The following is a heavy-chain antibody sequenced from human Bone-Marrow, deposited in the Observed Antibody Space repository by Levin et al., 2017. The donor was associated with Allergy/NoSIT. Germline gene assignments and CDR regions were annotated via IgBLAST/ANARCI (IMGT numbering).Heavy chain of an antibody. J-gene: IGHJ4*02. CDR2: IYGGGSI. D-gene: IGHD3-10*02. CDR1: GFTISSNY. Sequence: GGSLRLSCRVSGFTISSNYMSWVRQAPGKGPEWVSVIYGGGSIYYADSVRGRFTTSRDNSENTLYLQMNSLRVDDTAVYYCASEIPRGSPDNYVPLWGRGTLVTVSS. CDR3: ASEIPRGSPDNYVPL. V-gene: IGHV3-53*01.